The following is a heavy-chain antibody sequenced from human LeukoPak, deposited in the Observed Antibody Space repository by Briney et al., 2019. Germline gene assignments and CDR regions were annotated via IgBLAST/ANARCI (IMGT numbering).Heavy chain of an antibody. J-gene: IGHJ4*02. D-gene: IGHD4-23*01. Sequence: SETLSLTCTVSGGSINSYYWCWIRQPAGKGLEWIGRIYCSGSSNYNPSLKSRVSMSVDTSKNQFSLKLTSGTAADTAVYYCARGGKATVVTMWGQGILVTVSS. CDR2: IYCSGSS. CDR3: ARGGKATVVTM. V-gene: IGHV4-4*07. CDR1: GGSINSYY.